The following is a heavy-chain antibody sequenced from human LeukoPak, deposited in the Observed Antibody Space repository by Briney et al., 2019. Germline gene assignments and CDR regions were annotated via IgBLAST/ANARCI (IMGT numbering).Heavy chain of an antibody. CDR2: ISSNGSPI. D-gene: IGHD3-10*01. CDR1: GFTFSSYE. Sequence: GGSLRLSCAASGFTFSSYEMNWVRPAPGKGLEWVSYISSNGSPIFYADSVKGRFTISRDNAKNSLSLLMNSLRAEDTAVYYCARDGGSGILDWGQGTLVTVSS. CDR3: ARDGGSGILD. J-gene: IGHJ4*02. V-gene: IGHV3-48*03.